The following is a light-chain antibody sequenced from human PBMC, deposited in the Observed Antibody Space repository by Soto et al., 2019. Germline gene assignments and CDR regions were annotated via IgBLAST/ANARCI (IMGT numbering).Light chain of an antibody. Sequence: EIVLTQSPGTLSLSPGERATLSCRASQTVSSNYLAWYQQKPGQAPRLLIYAASTRATGIPDRFSGSESGTDFTLSISSLEPEDFAVYYCQLYGTSPKPFGQGTKVEI. J-gene: IGKJ1*01. CDR1: QTVSSNY. V-gene: IGKV3-20*01. CDR2: AAS. CDR3: QLYGTSPKP.